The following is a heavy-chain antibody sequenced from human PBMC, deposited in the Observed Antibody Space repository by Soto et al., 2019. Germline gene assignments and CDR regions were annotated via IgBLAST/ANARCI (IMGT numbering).Heavy chain of an antibody. J-gene: IGHJ5*02. CDR2: ISSRTNYT. D-gene: IGHD6-13*01. CDR3: ARSVVSSTRFDP. V-gene: IGHV3-11*06. CDR1: GFTFSDYY. Sequence: SLRLSCAASGFTFSDYYMSWIRQAPGKGPEWVSYISSRTNYTKYADSVKGRFTISRDNAKNSLYLQMNSLRGEDTAVYYCARSVVSSTRFDPWGQGTLVTVSS.